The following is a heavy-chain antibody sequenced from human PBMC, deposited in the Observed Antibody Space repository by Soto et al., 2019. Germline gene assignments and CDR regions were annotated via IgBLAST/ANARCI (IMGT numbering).Heavy chain of an antibody. CDR2: VSHDGRNT. V-gene: IGHV3-33*05. D-gene: IGHD1-7*01. CDR1: GFTFSSYG. CDR3: ASNNLGTTPYGMDV. J-gene: IGHJ6*02. Sequence: GGSLRLSCAASGFTFSSYGMHWVRQAPGKGLEWVAVVSHDGRNTHYADSVKGRFTISRDSSKNSLYLQMNSLRAEDTAVYYCASNNLGTTPYGMDVWGQGNTVTVSS.